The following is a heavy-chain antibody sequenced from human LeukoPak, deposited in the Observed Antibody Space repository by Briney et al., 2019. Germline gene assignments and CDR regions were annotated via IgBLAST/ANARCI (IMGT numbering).Heavy chain of an antibody. Sequence: GGSLRLSCAASGFIFRDYSMNWVRQAPGKGLVWVSRINSDGTSTSYADSVKGRFSILRDNAKNTLYLQMNSLRAEDTAVYYCSPEAFDFWGRGTLVTVSS. V-gene: IGHV3-74*01. J-gene: IGHJ4*02. CDR2: INSDGTST. CDR1: GFIFRDYS. CDR3: SPEAFDF.